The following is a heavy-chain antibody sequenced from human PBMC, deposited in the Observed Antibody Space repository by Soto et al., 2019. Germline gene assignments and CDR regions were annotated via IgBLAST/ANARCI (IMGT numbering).Heavy chain of an antibody. D-gene: IGHD4-17*01. CDR3: ARDPGYGDYYYYYGMEV. Sequence: PGGSLRLSGAASGFTFSDYYMSWSHQAPGKGLEWVSYISSSSSYTNYADSVKGRFTISRDNAKNSLYLQMNSLRAEDTAVYYCARDPGYGDYYYYYGMEVWGQGTTVTVSS. V-gene: IGHV3-11*06. J-gene: IGHJ6*02. CDR2: ISSSSSYT. CDR1: GFTFSDYY.